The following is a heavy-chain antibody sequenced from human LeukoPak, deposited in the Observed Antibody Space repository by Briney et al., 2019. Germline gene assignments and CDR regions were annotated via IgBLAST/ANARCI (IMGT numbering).Heavy chain of an antibody. Sequence: GGSLRLSCAASGFTFSSYSMNWVRQAPGKGLEWVPYISSSSSTIYYADSVKGRFTISRDNAKNSLYLQMNSLRAEDTAVYYCARSDYDYGDYYGGPYGMDVWGQGTTVTVSS. J-gene: IGHJ6*02. D-gene: IGHD4-17*01. CDR3: ARSDYDYGDYYGGPYGMDV. CDR1: GFTFSSYS. CDR2: ISSSSSTI. V-gene: IGHV3-48*04.